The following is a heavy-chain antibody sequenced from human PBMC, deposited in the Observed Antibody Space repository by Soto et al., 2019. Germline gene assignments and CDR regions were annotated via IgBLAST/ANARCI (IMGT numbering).Heavy chain of an antibody. CDR3: ARVPGP. CDR2: IYHSGST. CDR1: GVTIISGGYS. Sequence: TLSLTCAVSGVTIISGGYSWSWIRQPPGKGLEWIGYIYHSGSTYYNPSLKSRVTISVDRSKNQFSLKLSSVTAADTAVYYCARVPGPWGQGTLVTV. V-gene: IGHV4-30-2*01. J-gene: IGHJ5*02.